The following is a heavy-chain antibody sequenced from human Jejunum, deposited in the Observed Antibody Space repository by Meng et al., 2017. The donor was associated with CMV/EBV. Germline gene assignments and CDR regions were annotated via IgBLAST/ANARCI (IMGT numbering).Heavy chain of an antibody. J-gene: IGHJ3*02. Sequence: AASGFTFSSYPMRWVRQAPGKGLEWVSAISGAGGVTFSADSVKGRFTISRDNSKSTLYLQMNSLRAEDTALYYCARGGLRDAFDIWGQGTMVTVSS. D-gene: IGHD3/OR15-3a*01. CDR2: ISGAGGVT. CDR1: GFTFSSYP. CDR3: ARGGLRDAFDI. V-gene: IGHV3-23*01.